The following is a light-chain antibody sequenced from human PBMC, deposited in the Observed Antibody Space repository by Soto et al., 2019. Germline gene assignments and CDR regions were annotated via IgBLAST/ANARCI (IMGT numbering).Light chain of an antibody. CDR1: SSNIGAGYD. V-gene: IGLV1-40*01. CDR2: GNS. CDR3: QSYDSSLSCV. J-gene: IGLJ1*01. Sequence: QAVVTQPPSVSGAPGQRVTISCTGSSSNIGAGYDVHWYQQLPGTAPKLLIYGNSNRPSGVPDRFSGSKSGTSASLAITGLQAEDEADYYCQSYDSSLSCVFGTGTKLTV.